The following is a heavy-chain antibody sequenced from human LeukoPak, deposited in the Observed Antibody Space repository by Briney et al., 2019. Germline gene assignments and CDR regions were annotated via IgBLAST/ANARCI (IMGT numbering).Heavy chain of an antibody. CDR3: ATVSEY. V-gene: IGHV3-74*01. CDR1: GFTFNYFW. J-gene: IGHJ4*02. CDR2: INNDGTAT. Sequence: PGGSLRLSCAASGFTFNYFWMHWVRQVPGKGPVWVSGINNDGTATYYADSVKGRFTISRDNAKNTVYLQMSGLRAEDTSVYFCATVSEYWGQGTLVTVSS.